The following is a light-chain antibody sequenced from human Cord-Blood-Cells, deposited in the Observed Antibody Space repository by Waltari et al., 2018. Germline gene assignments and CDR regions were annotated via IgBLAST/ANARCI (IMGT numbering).Light chain of an antibody. CDR2: DAS. CDR3: QHRSNWPT. V-gene: IGKV3-11*01. J-gene: IGKJ4*01. Sequence: EIVLTQSPATLSLSPGERATISRRASQSVSNYLAWYQQEPVQAPRLLIYDASNRATGIPARFSGSWSGTDFTLTISSLEPEDFAVYYCQHRSNWPTFGGGTKVLIK. CDR1: QSVSNY.